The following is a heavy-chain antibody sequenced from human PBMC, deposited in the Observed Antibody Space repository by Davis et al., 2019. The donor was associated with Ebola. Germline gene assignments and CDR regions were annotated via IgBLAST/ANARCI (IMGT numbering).Heavy chain of an antibody. V-gene: IGHV7-4-1*02. D-gene: IGHD2/OR15-2a*01. CDR1: GYTFTSYA. CDR3: ARASCGRIFCVPDELDY. CDR2: INTNTGNP. J-gene: IGHJ4*02. Sequence: ASVKVSCKASGYTFTSYAMNWVRQAPGQGLEWMGWINTNTGNPTYAQGFSGRFVFSLDTSVSTAYLQISSLEAEDTAVYYCARASCGRIFCVPDELDYWGQGTLVTVSS.